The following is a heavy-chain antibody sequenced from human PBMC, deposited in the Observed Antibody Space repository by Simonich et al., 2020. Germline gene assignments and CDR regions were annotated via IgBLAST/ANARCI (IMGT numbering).Heavy chain of an antibody. CDR3: ARVGYSNYYYYGMDV. J-gene: IGHJ6*02. CDR2: IYHRWST. CDR1: GYSISSGYY. Sequence: QVQLQESGPGLVKPSETLSLTCAVSGYSISSGYYWGWIRQPPGKGQEWIGGIYHRWSTYYTPSLKSRVTISVDTSKNQFSLKRSSVTAADTAVYYCARVGYSNYYYYGMDVWGQGTTVTVSS. V-gene: IGHV4-38-2*01. D-gene: IGHD6-13*01.